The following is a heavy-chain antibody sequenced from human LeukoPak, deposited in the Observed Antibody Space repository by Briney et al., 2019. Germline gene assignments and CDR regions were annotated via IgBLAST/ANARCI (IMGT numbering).Heavy chain of an antibody. V-gene: IGHV3-23*01. D-gene: IGHD6-13*01. CDR1: GFTFSRYG. Sequence: GGSLRLSCAASGFTFSRYGMSWVRQAPGKGLEWVSAISGSGGRTYYADSVKGRFTISRVHSKNTLYLQMNSLRAEDTAVYYCAVGGSWSFFDYWGQGTLVTVSS. CDR3: AVGGSWSFFDY. J-gene: IGHJ4*02. CDR2: ISGSGGRT.